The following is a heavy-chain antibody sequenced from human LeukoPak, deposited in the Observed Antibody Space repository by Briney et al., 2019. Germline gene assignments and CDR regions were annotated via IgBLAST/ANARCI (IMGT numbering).Heavy chain of an antibody. CDR1: GGSISSGGYY. D-gene: IGHD1-7*01. J-gene: IGHJ4*02. CDR2: IYHSGST. V-gene: IGHV4-30-2*01. Sequence: PSETLSLTCTVSGGSISSGGYYWSWTRQPPGKGLEWIGYIYHSGSTYYNPSLKSRVTISVDRSKNQFSLKLSSVTAADTAVYYCARVSGTTFILDYWGQGTLVTVSS. CDR3: ARVSGTTFILDY.